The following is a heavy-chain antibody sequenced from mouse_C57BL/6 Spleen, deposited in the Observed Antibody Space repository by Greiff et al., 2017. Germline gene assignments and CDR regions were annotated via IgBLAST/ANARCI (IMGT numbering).Heavy chain of an antibody. CDR3: ARRLEYAMDY. V-gene: IGHV1-52*01. CDR2: IDPSDSET. Sequence: VQLQQPGAELVRPGSSVKLSCKASGYTFTSYWMHWVKQRPIQGLEWIGNIDPSDSETHYNQKFKDKDTLTVDKSSSTAYMQLSTLTSEDSAVYYCARRLEYAMDYWGQGTSVTVSS. D-gene: IGHD1-2*01. CDR1: GYTFTSYW. J-gene: IGHJ4*01.